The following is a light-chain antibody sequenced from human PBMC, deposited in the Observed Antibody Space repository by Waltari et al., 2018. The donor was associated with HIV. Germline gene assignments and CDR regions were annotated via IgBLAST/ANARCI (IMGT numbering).Light chain of an antibody. CDR2: WAS. CDR3: QQYYSRPWT. CDR1: HTVLHSSSGKNY. J-gene: IGKJ1*01. Sequence: DIVMTQSPDSLAVSLGERATVNCKSSHTVLHSSSGKNYLAWYQHRPGQPPKLLFYWASIRESGVPDRVSGSGSATDFSLTINNLQAEDVAVYICQQYYSRPWTFGQGTKVEIK. V-gene: IGKV4-1*01.